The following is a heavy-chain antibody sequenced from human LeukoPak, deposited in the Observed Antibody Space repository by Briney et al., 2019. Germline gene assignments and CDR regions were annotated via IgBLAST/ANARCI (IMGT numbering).Heavy chain of an antibody. D-gene: IGHD1-7*01. J-gene: IGHJ4*02. CDR1: GGSISSSSYY. CDR3: ARGITGTTTPPFDY. CDR2: IYYSGST. V-gene: IGHV4-39*07. Sequence: SETLSLTCTVSGGSISSSSYYWGRIRQPPGKGLEWIGSIYYSGSTYYNPSLKSRVTISVDTSKNQFSLKLSSVTAADTAVYYCARGITGTTTPPFDYWGQGTLVTVSS.